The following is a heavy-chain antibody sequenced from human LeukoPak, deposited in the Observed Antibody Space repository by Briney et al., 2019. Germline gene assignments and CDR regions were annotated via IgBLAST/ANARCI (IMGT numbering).Heavy chain of an antibody. D-gene: IGHD2-2*01. CDR3: ARVSDIVVVPAPLGVNEFDI. CDR1: GFTFSSYA. CDR2: ISYDGSNK. J-gene: IGHJ3*02. V-gene: IGHV3-30-3*01. Sequence: PGGSLRLSCAASGFTFSSYAMHWVRQAPGKGLEWVAVISYDGSNKYYADSVKGRFTISRDNSKNTLYLQMNSLRAEDTAVYYCARVSDIVVVPAPLGVNEFDIWGQGTMVTVSS.